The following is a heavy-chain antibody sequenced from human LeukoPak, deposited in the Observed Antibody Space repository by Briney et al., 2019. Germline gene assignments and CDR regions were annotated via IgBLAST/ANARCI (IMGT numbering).Heavy chain of an antibody. Sequence: SETLSLTCAVYGGSFSGYYWSWVRQPPGKGLEWIGEINHSGSTNYNPSLKSRVTISVDTSKNQFSLKLSSVTAADTAVYYCARGGRNIVVVVAATLDYWGQGTLVTVSS. CDR3: ARGGRNIVVVVAATLDY. D-gene: IGHD2-15*01. CDR2: INHSGST. CDR1: GGSFSGYY. V-gene: IGHV4-34*01. J-gene: IGHJ4*02.